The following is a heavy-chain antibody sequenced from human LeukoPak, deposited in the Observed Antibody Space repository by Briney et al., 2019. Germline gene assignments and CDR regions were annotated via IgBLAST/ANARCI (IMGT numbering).Heavy chain of an antibody. D-gene: IGHD6-13*01. CDR1: GGTFSSYA. CDR2: IIPIFGIA. Sequence: GASVKVSCKAPGGTFSSYAISWVRQAPGQGLEWMGRIIPIFGIANYAQKFQGRVTITADKSTSTAYMELSSLRSEDTAVYYCARVGSSWSTAFDYWGQGTLVTVSS. V-gene: IGHV1-69*04. CDR3: ARVGSSWSTAFDY. J-gene: IGHJ4*02.